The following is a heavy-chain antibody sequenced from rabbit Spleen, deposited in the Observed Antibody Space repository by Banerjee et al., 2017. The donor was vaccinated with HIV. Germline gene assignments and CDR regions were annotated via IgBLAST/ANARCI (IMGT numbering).Heavy chain of an antibody. CDR2: IAGSSSGFT. Sequence: QSLEESGGDLVKPGASLTLTCTASGFSFSSSDYMCWVRQAPGKGLEWISCIAGSSSGFTYSATWAKGRFTISKTSSTTVTLQMTSLTAADTATYFCARVVGDYTYAYAGYVWMPYYFKLWGQGTLVTVS. J-gene: IGHJ4*01. CDR3: ARVVGDYTYAYAGYVWMPYYFKL. CDR1: GFSFSSSDY. D-gene: IGHD6-1*01. V-gene: IGHV1S40*01.